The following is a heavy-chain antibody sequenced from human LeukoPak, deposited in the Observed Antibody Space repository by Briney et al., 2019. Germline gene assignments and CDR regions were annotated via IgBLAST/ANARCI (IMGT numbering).Heavy chain of an antibody. CDR1: GFTYSHYG. D-gene: IGHD4-17*01. J-gene: IGHJ4*02. V-gene: IGHV3-23*01. CDR2: ISGSGGST. Sequence: GGTLRLSCVASGFTYSHYGMNWVRQAPGKGLEWVSAISGSGGSTYYADSVKGRFTISRDNSKNTLYLQMNSLRAEDTAVYYCAKVLYGDYDGDYWGQGTLVTVSS. CDR3: AKVLYGDYDGDY.